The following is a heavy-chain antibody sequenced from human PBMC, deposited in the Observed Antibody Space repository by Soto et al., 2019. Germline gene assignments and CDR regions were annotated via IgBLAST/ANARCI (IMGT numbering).Heavy chain of an antibody. CDR1: SGSFSGYY. V-gene: IGHV4-34*01. CDR3: ARAPKVSGSSQTRPDF. D-gene: IGHD6-6*01. J-gene: IGHJ4*02. CDR2: ISQSGNT. Sequence: SETLSLTGSICSGSFSGYYWSCIRQPTGKGLEWIGEISQSGNTNYSPSLNSRVSISIDTSKKQFSLNLASASAADTAVYYCARAPKVSGSSQTRPDFWGQGTLVTVSS.